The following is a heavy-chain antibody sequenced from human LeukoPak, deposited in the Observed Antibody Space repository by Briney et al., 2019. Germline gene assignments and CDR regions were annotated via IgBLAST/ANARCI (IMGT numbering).Heavy chain of an antibody. V-gene: IGHV4-39*01. J-gene: IGHJ5*02. Sequence: SETLSLTCIVSGASIISTHYWAWIRQSPGGGLEWIGSIDSSGSTYFNPSLKSRITISVDTTKNQFYLNVKSMTAADTAVYLCARNFDDSGYHYDPWGQGTLVTVSS. CDR3: ARNFDDSGYHYDP. CDR2: IDSSGST. D-gene: IGHD3-22*01. CDR1: GASIISTHY.